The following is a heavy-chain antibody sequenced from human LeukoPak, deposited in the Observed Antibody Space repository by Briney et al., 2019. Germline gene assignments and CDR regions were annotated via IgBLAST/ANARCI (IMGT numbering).Heavy chain of an antibody. J-gene: IGHJ4*02. D-gene: IGHD1-26*01. CDR2: IIQDGSEK. CDR3: ASSSGRSSY. CDR1: GFTFSSYW. Sequence: GGSLRLSCAASGFTFSSYWMSWVRQAPGKGPGWVANIIQDGSEKYYVDSVKGRFTISRDNAKNSLYLQMNSLRAEDTAVYYCASSSGRSSYWGEGTLVTVSS. V-gene: IGHV3-7*01.